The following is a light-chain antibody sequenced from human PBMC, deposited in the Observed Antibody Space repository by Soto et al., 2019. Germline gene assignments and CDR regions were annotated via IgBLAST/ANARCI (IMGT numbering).Light chain of an antibody. CDR1: QSLYNW. CDR3: QYYRGYSMYT. Sequence: DIQLTQSPSTLSASVGDRVTITCRASQSLYNWLAWYQQKPGKAPKLLIYNASTLKSGVPPRFSGSASGTAFIPTISSLQNDEFSTYYCQYYRGYSMYTFGQGTKLEIK. CDR2: NAS. J-gene: IGKJ2*01. V-gene: IGKV1-5*01.